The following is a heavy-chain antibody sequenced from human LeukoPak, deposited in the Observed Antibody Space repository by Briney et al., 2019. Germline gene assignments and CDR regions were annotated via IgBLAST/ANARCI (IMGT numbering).Heavy chain of an antibody. CDR1: GFTFSSYA. J-gene: IGHJ4*02. V-gene: IGHV3-30-3*01. CDR2: ISYDGSNK. Sequence: GGSLRLSCAASGFTFSSYAMSWVRQAPGKGLEWVAVISYDGSNKYYADSVKGRFTISRDNSKNTLYLQMNSLRAEDTAVYYCAREGEQQLNYFDCWGQGTLVTVSS. CDR3: AREGEQQLNYFDC. D-gene: IGHD6-13*01.